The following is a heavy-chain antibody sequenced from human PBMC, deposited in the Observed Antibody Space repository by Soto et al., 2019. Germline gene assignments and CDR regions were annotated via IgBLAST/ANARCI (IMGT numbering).Heavy chain of an antibody. CDR2: ISGSGIST. J-gene: IGHJ2*01. V-gene: IGHV3-23*01. CDR3: AKEPVGPDWYFDL. CDR1: GFTFRSYA. Sequence: DVQLLEPGGGLVQPGGSLRLSCAASGFTFRSYAMSWVRQAPGKGLEWVSGISGSGISTHYADSVKGRFTVSRQNSKNTLYLQMNSLRAEDTAVYNCAKEPVGPDWYFDLWGRGTLVTVSS.